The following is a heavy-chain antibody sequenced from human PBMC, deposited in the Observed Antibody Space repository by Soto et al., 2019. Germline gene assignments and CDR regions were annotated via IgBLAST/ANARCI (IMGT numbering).Heavy chain of an antibody. CDR3: ARGPTTKKVDP. CDR2: IYYSGST. J-gene: IGHJ5*02. Sequence: SETLSLTCTVSGGSISSGDYYWSWIRQPPGKGLEWIGYIYYSGSTNYNPSLKSRVTISVDTSKNQFSLALTSVTAADTAMYYCARGPTTKKVDPGGQEILVTVS. V-gene: IGHV4-30-4*01. CDR1: GGSISSGDYY.